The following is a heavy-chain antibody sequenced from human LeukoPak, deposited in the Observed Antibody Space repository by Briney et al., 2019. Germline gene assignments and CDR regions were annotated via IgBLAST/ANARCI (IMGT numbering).Heavy chain of an antibody. CDR1: GXXFSSYG. Sequence: GXXFSSYGMHWVRQAPGXGLEWVAVISYDGSNKYYADSVKGRFTISRDNSKNTLYLQMNSLRAEDTAVYYCAKDRQQQLDLDYWGQGTLVTVSS. CDR3: AKDRQQQLDLDY. CDR2: ISYDGSNK. D-gene: IGHD6-13*01. J-gene: IGHJ4*02. V-gene: IGHV3-30*18.